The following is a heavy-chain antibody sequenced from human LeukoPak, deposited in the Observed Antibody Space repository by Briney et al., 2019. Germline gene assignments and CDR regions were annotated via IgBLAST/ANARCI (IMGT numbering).Heavy chain of an antibody. CDR2: SNDSGGT. Sequence: SETLSLTCAVYGGTFSGYYWSWIRQPPGKRLEWVGESNDSGGTNYNPSLKSRVTISADKSKNQVSLKLSSVTAADTAVYYCARYSNYYYYYGMDVWGQGTTVTVSS. J-gene: IGHJ6*02. CDR3: ARYSNYYYYYGMDV. D-gene: IGHD2-15*01. V-gene: IGHV4-34*01. CDR1: GGTFSGYY.